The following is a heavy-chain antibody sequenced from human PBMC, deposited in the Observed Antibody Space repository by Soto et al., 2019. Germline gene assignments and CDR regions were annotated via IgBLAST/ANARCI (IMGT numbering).Heavy chain of an antibody. Sequence: QVQLVQSGAEVKKPGSSVKVSCKASGGTFSSYAISWVRQAPGQGLEWMGGIIPIFGTANYAQKFQGRVTITADESTRTAYMELSSLRSEDTAVYYCARSPVGATTGWLDYWGQGTLVTVSS. J-gene: IGHJ4*02. CDR3: ARSPVGATTGWLDY. CDR1: GGTFSSYA. D-gene: IGHD1-26*01. V-gene: IGHV1-69*01. CDR2: IIPIFGTA.